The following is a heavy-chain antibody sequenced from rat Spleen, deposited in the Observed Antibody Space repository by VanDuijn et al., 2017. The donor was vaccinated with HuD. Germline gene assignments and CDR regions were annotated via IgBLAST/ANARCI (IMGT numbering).Heavy chain of an antibody. CDR3: TRDGGYDGSYYFDVMDA. D-gene: IGHD1-12*02. CDR2: ISSGGNT. CDR1: GFSLTSYT. J-gene: IGHJ4*01. V-gene: IGHV2-6*01. Sequence: QVQLKESGPGLVQPSQTLSLTCTVSGFSLTSYTVSWVRQPPGKGLEWIAAISSGGNTYYNSALKSRLSISRDTSKSQVFLKMNSLQTEDTAIYFCTRDGGYDGSYYFDVMDAWGQGASVTVSS.